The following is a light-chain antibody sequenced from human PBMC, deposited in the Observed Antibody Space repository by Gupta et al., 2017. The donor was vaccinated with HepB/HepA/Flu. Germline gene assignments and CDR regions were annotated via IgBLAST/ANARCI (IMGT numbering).Light chain of an antibody. CDR1: SSDVGGHDY. Sequence: QSPLTQHASETGSPGQSIIICCHGTSSDVGGHDYVTWYQQQPGKGPKLLMYVVSNRHSGVSNRFSGAKSGNTASLTISGLQAEDEADYYCSSYTIITTQVFGTGTKVTVL. V-gene: IGLV2-14*01. CDR2: VVS. CDR3: SSYTIITTQV. J-gene: IGLJ1*01.